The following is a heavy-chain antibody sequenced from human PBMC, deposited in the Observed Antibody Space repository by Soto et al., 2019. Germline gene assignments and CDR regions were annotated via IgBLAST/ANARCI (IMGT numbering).Heavy chain of an antibody. Sequence: ASVKVSCKASGYTFTSFYMHWVRQAPGQGLEWMAIINPSGGSTNYAQKFRGRVTVTRDTSTSTVYMELSSLTSEDTAVYFCGRSLYSSDDWGQGTLVTVSS. CDR2: INPSGGST. CDR3: GRSLYSSDD. D-gene: IGHD6-13*01. CDR1: GYTFTSFY. V-gene: IGHV1-46*03. J-gene: IGHJ4*02.